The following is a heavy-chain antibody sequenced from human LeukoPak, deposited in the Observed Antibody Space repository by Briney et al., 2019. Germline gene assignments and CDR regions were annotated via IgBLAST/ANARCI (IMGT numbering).Heavy chain of an antibody. Sequence: SETLSLTCTVSGGSISSSSYYWGWIRQPPGKGLEWIGSIYYSGSTYYNPSLKSRVTISVDTSKNQFSLKLSSVTAADTAVYYCARQILSSWYRSEYFQHWGQGTLVTVPS. J-gene: IGHJ1*01. CDR1: GGSISSSSYY. D-gene: IGHD6-13*01. V-gene: IGHV4-39*01. CDR3: ARQILSSWYRSEYFQH. CDR2: IYYSGST.